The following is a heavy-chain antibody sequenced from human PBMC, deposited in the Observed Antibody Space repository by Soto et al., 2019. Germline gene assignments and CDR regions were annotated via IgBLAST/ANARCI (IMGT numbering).Heavy chain of an antibody. J-gene: IGHJ4*02. V-gene: IGHV1-18*01. D-gene: IGHD6-13*01. CDR1: GYTFTSYG. CDR3: AREVGSSWYKGRSDY. CDR2: ISAYNGNT. Sequence: ASVKVSCKASGYTFTSYGISWVRQAPGQGLEWMGWISAYNGNTNYAQKLQGRVTMTTDTSTSTAYMELRSLRSDDTAVYYCAREVGSSWYKGRSDYWGQGTLVTVSS.